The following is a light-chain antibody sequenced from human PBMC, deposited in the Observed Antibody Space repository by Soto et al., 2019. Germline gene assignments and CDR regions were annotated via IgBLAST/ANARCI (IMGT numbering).Light chain of an antibody. V-gene: IGKV3-11*01. CDR2: AES. CDR3: QQRSSWPTST. Sequence: IVLTQSPVTLSLSPGERATLSCRASQSVXSYFAWYQQKPGQAPRLLIXAESNRATGIPARFSGSGSGKDFTLTIDNLEPEDFAVYYCQQRSSWPTSTFGQGTRLEIK. J-gene: IGKJ5*01. CDR1: QSVXSY.